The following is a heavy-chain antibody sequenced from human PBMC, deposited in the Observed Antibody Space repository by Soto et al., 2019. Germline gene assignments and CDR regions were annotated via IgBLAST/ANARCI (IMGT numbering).Heavy chain of an antibody. CDR1: GGSISSNFYY. Sequence: PSETLSLTCTVSGGSISSNFYYWGWIRQPPGKGLQWIGNIYCRGSTNYNPSLKSRVTISVDTSKNQFSLKLSSVTAADTAVYYCAGHGGGNSPYYYYGMDVWGQGTTVTVSS. V-gene: IGHV4-39*01. CDR2: IYCRGST. D-gene: IGHD2-21*02. CDR3: AGHGGGNSPYYYYGMDV. J-gene: IGHJ6*02.